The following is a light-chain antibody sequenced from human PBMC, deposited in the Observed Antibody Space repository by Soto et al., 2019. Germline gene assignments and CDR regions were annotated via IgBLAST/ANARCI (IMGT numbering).Light chain of an antibody. CDR1: QSVSSN. CDR3: QQYDNKPPIT. J-gene: IGKJ5*01. CDR2: ATS. Sequence: EIVMTQSPATLSVSPGERATLSCRASQSVSSNLAWYQQKPGQAPRLFMYATSTRATGIPDRFSGSGSGTEFSLTISSLQSEDFAVYHCQQYDNKPPITFGQGTRLEIK. V-gene: IGKV3-15*01.